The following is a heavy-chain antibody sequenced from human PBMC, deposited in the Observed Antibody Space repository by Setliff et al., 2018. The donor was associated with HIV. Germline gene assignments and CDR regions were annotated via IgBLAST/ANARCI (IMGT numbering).Heavy chain of an antibody. J-gene: IGHJ6*03. V-gene: IGHV3-7*01. Sequence: GGSLRLSCAASGFTFNTHWMTWVRQAPGKGLEWVANMNQNGGDKNYVGSVRGRFTISRDNAKNSLYLQMNSLRAEDTAVYYCARVVGYSGYDFGYMDVWGKGTTVTVSS. D-gene: IGHD5-12*01. CDR3: ARVVGYSGYDFGYMDV. CDR1: GFTFNTHW. CDR2: MNQNGGDK.